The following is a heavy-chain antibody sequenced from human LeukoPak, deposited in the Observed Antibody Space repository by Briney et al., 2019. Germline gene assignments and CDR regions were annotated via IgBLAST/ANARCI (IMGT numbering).Heavy chain of an antibody. J-gene: IGHJ4*02. CDR3: ARDPSPYGDLLFDY. Sequence: PGGSLRLSCAASGFTFSSYSMNWVRQAPGKGLEWVSSISSSSSYIYYADSVKGRFTISRDNAKNSLYLQMNSLRAEDTAVYYRARDPSPYGDLLFDYLGQGTLGNVSS. CDR2: ISSSSSYI. D-gene: IGHD4-17*01. CDR1: GFTFSSYS. V-gene: IGHV3-21*01.